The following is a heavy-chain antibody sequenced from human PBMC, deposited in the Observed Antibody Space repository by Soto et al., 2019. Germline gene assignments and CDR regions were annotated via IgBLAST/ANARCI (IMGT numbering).Heavy chain of an antibody. CDR2: MSDDGSVK. D-gene: IGHD3-3*01. CDR3: ARVRNCNYDRQSDY. J-gene: IGHJ4*02. CDR1: GFSLSSNA. V-gene: IGHV3-30-3*01. Sequence: QVQLVESGGGVIQPGRSLRLSCVASGFSLSSNAMNWVRQAPGKGLEWVAVMSDDGSVKYYRDSVKGRFTISRDNSKHTLYLQMNSLTAEETAVYYCARVRNCNYDRQSDYCGQGTLVTFSS.